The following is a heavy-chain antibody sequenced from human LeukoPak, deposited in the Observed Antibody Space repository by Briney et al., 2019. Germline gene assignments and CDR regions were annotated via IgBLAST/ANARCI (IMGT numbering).Heavy chain of an antibody. CDR3: AREYYSLSY. CDR2: ISSSGSTI. Sequence: GGSLRPSCAASGFTFSSYEMNWVRQAPGKGLEWVSYISSSGSTIYYADPVKGRFTISRDNAKNSLYLQMNSLRAEDTAVYYCAREYYSLSYWGQGTLVTVSS. V-gene: IGHV3-48*03. J-gene: IGHJ4*02. D-gene: IGHD3-10*01. CDR1: GFTFSSYE.